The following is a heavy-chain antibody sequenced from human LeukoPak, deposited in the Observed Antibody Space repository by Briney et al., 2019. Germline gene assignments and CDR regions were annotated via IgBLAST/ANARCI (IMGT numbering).Heavy chain of an antibody. D-gene: IGHD3-10*01. CDR3: ARDLLRRVGDRRGGYVGY. J-gene: IGHJ4*02. CDR1: GFTVSSNY. CDR2: ITWSGGSI. Sequence: PGGSLRLSCVVSGFTVSSNYMSWVRQAPGKGLEWVSGITWSGGSIGYADSVKGRFTISRDNAKNSLYLQMNSLRAEDTALYYCARDLLRRVGDRRGGYVGYWGQGTLVTVSS. V-gene: IGHV3-20*04.